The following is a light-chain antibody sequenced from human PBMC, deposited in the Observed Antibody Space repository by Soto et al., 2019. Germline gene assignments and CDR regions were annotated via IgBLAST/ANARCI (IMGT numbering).Light chain of an antibody. CDR3: CSYAGSGTPVV. CDR1: SSDVGSYNL. CDR2: EGT. Sequence: QSVLTQPASVSGSPGQSITISCTGTSSDVGSYNLVSWYQQHPGKAPKLMIYEGTTRPSGVSNRFSGSKSGNTASLTISGLQAEDEADYYCCSYAGSGTPVVFGGGTKVTVL. V-gene: IGLV2-23*01. J-gene: IGLJ2*01.